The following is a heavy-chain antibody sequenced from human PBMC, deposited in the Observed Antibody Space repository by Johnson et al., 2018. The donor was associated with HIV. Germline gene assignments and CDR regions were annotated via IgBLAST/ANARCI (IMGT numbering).Heavy chain of an antibody. V-gene: IGHV3-30*03. CDR1: QFTFNRYG. J-gene: IGHJ3*02. D-gene: IGHD6-19*01. CDR2: ISYDGNNK. Sequence: QVQLVESGGGVVQPGRSLRLSCAASQFTFNRYGMHWVRQAPGKGLEWVAVISYDGNNKYYTDSVKGRFTISRDNSKNTLFLLMSRLRADDTAVYYCARVRRSGWFDNDAFDIWGQGTLVTVSS. CDR3: ARVRRSGWFDNDAFDI.